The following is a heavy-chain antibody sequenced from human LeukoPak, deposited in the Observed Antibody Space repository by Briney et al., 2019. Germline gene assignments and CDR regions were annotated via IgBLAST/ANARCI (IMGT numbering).Heavy chain of an antibody. CDR1: GYTFSSYG. V-gene: IGHV1-18*01. Sequence: ASVKVSCKASGYTFSSYGISWVRQAPGQGLEWMGWISAYSGNTRYAQNLQGRVTVTTDTSTSTAYMELRSLRSDDTAVYYCARDGHAFDIWGQGTMVTVSS. CDR3: ARDGHAFDI. CDR2: ISAYSGNT. D-gene: IGHD3/OR15-3a*01. J-gene: IGHJ3*02.